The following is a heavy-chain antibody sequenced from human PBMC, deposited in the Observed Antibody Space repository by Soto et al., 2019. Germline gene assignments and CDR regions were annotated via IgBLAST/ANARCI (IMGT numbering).Heavy chain of an antibody. CDR1: GGSFSGYI. J-gene: IGHJ4*02. V-gene: IGHV4-34*01. Sequence: SETLSLSCDVYGGSFSGYIWTWIRQTPGKGLQWIGQINHSGSANYNPSLKSRVTISVHTSKSQFSLELSSVTAADTAVYYCARGLISGSHYSGGWYYFDSWGQGTQVTGSS. CDR3: ARGLISGSHYSGGWYYFDS. D-gene: IGHD1-26*01. CDR2: INHSGSA.